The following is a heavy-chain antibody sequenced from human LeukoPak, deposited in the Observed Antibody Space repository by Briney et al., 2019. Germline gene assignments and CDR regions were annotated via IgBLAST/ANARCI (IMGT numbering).Heavy chain of an antibody. CDR3: AKGALYSSGWYFDY. Sequence: GGSLRLSCAASGFTFSSHGMHWVRQAPGKGLEWVSGISWNSGSIGYADSVKGRFTISRDNAKNSLYLQMNSLRAEDMALYYCAKGALYSSGWYFDYWGQGTLVTVSS. J-gene: IGHJ4*02. D-gene: IGHD6-19*01. V-gene: IGHV3-9*03. CDR1: GFTFSSHG. CDR2: ISWNSGSI.